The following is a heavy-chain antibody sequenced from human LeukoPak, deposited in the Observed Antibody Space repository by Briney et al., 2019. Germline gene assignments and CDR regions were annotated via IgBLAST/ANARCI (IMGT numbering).Heavy chain of an antibody. V-gene: IGHV4-34*01. CDR3: VRASNWNGNWFDP. Sequence: SETLSLTCAVYGGSFSGYYWSWIRQPPGKGPEWIGEINHSGSTNYNPSLKSRVTISVDTSKNQFSLKLSSVTAADTAVYYCVRASNWNGNWFDPWGQGTLVTVSS. D-gene: IGHD1-20*01. CDR1: GGSFSGYY. J-gene: IGHJ5*02. CDR2: INHSGST.